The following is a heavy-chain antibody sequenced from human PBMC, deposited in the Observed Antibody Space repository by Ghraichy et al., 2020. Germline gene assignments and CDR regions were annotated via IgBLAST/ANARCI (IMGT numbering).Heavy chain of an antibody. CDR1: GFTVSSNY. J-gene: IGHJ4*02. V-gene: IGHV3-53*01. CDR2: IYSGGST. Sequence: GGSLRLSCAASGFTVSSNYMSWVRQAPGKGLEWVSVIYSGGSTYYADSVKGRFTISRDNSKNTLYLQMNSLRAEDTAVYYCARALLRWEPLAYWGQGTLVTVSS. D-gene: IGHD1-26*01. CDR3: ARALLRWEPLAY.